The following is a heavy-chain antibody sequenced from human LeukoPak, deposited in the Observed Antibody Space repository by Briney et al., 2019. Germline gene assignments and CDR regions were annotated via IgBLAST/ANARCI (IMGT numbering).Heavy chain of an antibody. Sequence: PSGTLSLTCAVSGGSISSSNWWSWVRQPPGKGLEWIGEIYHSGSTNYNPSLKSRVTISVDTSKNQFSLKLSSVTAADTAVYYCARVTWPTLIGGMDVWGQGTTVTVSS. CDR2: IYHSGST. CDR1: GGSISSSNW. CDR3: ARVTWPTLIGGMDV. J-gene: IGHJ6*02. D-gene: IGHD1-1*01. V-gene: IGHV4-4*02.